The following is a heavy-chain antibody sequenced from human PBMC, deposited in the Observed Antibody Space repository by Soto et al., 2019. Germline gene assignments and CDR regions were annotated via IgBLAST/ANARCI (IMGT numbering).Heavy chain of an antibody. Sequence: PGGSLRLSCAASGFTFSSYSMNWVRQAPGKGLGWVSSISSSSSYIYYADSVKGRFTISRDNAKNSLYLQMNSLRAEDTAVYYCARTKDDFCSGLAGLDVWGQGSTVTVSS. CDR1: GFTFSSYS. CDR3: ARTKDDFCSGLAGLDV. V-gene: IGHV3-21*01. CDR2: ISSSSSYI. J-gene: IGHJ6*02. D-gene: IGHD3-3*01.